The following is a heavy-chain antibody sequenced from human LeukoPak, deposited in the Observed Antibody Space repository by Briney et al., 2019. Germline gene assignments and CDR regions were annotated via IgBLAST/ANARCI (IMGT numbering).Heavy chain of an antibody. D-gene: IGHD2-8*01. CDR3: ARDYEYCTNGVCYTWYFDL. CDR2: IYTSGST. CDR1: GVSISSYY. Sequence: SETLSLTCTVSGVSISSYYWSWIRQPAGKGLEWIGRIYTSGSTNYNPSLKSRVTMSVDTSKNQFSLKLSSVTAADTAVYYCARDYEYCTNGVCYTWYFDLWGRGTLVTVSS. J-gene: IGHJ2*01. V-gene: IGHV4-4*07.